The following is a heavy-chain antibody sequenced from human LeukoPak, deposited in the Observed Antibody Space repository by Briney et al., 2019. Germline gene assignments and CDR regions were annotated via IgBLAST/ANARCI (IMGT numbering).Heavy chain of an antibody. CDR3: ARAAAGIYFDY. Sequence: GGSLRVSCAVSAFTFSTYWMHWVRQAPGKGLEWVANIKQDGSEKYYVDSVKGRFTISRDNAKNSLYLQMNSLRAEDTAVYYCARAAAGIYFDYWGQGTLVTVSS. D-gene: IGHD6-13*01. V-gene: IGHV3-7*05. CDR2: IKQDGSEK. CDR1: AFTFSTYW. J-gene: IGHJ4*02.